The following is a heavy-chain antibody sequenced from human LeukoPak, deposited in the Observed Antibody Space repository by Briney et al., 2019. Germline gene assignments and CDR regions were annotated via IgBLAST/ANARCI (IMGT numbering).Heavy chain of an antibody. J-gene: IGHJ4*02. CDR3: TRDRGAYNLYDY. V-gene: IGHV3-49*03. CDR1: GITFGDYA. Sequence: GGSLRLSCTASGITFGDYAMSWIRQAPGKGLEWVGFIRSKAYGETADYAASVKGRFTISRDDSKAIAYLQMNSLKTEDTAVYHCTRDRGAYNLYDYWGQGTLVTISS. CDR2: IRSKAYGETA. D-gene: IGHD1-1*01.